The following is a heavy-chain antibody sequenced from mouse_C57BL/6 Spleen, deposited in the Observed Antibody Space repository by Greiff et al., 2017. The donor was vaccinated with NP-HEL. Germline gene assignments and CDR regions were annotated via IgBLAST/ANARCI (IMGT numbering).Heavy chain of an antibody. D-gene: IGHD1-1*01. CDR3: ATVVGDY. CDR2: IDPNSGGT. J-gene: IGHJ2*01. CDR1: GYTFTSYW. Sequence: QVQLQQPGAELVKPGASVKLSCKASGYTFTSYWMHWVKQRPGRGLEWIGRIDPNSGGTKYNEKFKGKATLTADKSSSTAYMELRSLTSEDSAVYFCATVVGDYWGQGTTLTVSS. V-gene: IGHV1-62-3*01.